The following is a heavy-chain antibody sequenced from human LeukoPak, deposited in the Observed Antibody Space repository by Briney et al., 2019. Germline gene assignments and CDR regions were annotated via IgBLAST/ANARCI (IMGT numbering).Heavy chain of an antibody. Sequence: GGSLRLSCAASGFTVSSNYMSWVRQAPGKGLEWVSVIYSGGGTYYADSVKGRFTISRDNSKNTLYLQMNSLRAEDTAVYYCARVHATTVGFDYWGQGTLVTVSS. CDR3: ARVHATTVGFDY. CDR1: GFTVSSNY. V-gene: IGHV3-53*01. CDR2: IYSGGGT. J-gene: IGHJ4*02. D-gene: IGHD4-17*01.